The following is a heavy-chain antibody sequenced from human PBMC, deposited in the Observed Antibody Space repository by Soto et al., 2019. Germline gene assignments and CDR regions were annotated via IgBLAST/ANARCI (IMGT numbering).Heavy chain of an antibody. J-gene: IGHJ6*02. V-gene: IGHV3-33*01. CDR2: IWYDGSNK. Sequence: QVQLVESGGGVVQPGRSLRLSCAASGFTFSSYGMHWVRQAPGKGLEWVAVIWYDGSNKYYADSVKGRFTISRDNSKNTRYLQMSGLRAEDTAVYYWASEYCSGGSCYYYGMDVWGQGTTVTVSS. CDR1: GFTFSSYG. CDR3: ASEYCSGGSCYYYGMDV. D-gene: IGHD2-15*01.